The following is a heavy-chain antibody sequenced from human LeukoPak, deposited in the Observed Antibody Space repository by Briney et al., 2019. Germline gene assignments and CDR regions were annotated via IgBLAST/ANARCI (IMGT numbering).Heavy chain of an antibody. CDR3: ARGVPTGIDYFDY. J-gene: IGHJ4*02. CDR1: GFTFSTYW. CDR2: IKQDGSEK. V-gene: IGHV3-7*01. Sequence: GGSLRLSCAASGFTFSTYWMSWVRQAPGKGLEWVANIKQDGSEKFYVDSVKGRFSISRDNAKNSLYLQMNSLRAEDTAVYYCARGVPTGIDYFDYWGQGTLVTVSS. D-gene: IGHD1-1*01.